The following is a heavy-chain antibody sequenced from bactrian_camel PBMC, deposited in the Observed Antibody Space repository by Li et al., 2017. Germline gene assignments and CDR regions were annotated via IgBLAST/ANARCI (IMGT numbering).Heavy chain of an antibody. J-gene: IGHJ4*01. CDR2: ICSDGVA. V-gene: IGHV3S53*01. Sequence: VQLVESGGGSVQAGGSLRLSCVVSGYPINTICTAWFRETSRLPRRGVATICSDGVATYADSVKGRFTISRDNNKNTLYLQMNNLKPEDTAVYTCAAERSIAPDRRLWESAFGYYPSITIGARGPRSPSP. D-gene: IGHD2*01. CDR3: AAERSIAPDRRLWESAFGYYPSIT. CDR1: GYPINTIC.